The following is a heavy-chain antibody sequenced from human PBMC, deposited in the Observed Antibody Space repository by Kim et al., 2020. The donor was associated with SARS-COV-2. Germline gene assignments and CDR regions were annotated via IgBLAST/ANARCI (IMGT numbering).Heavy chain of an antibody. J-gene: IGHJ4*02. V-gene: IGHV3-23*01. CDR3: AKDLESSGWYPYYFDY. CDR2: ISGSGGST. CDR1: GFTFSSYA. D-gene: IGHD6-19*01. Sequence: GGSLRLSCAASGFTFSSYAMSWVRQAPGKGLEWVSAISGSGGSTYYADSVKGRFTISRDNSKNTLYLQMNSLRAEDTAVYYCAKDLESSGWYPYYFDYWGQGTLVTVSS.